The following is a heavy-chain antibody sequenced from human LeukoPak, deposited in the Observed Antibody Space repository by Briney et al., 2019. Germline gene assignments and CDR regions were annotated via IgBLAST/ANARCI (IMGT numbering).Heavy chain of an antibody. V-gene: IGHV3-30*04. D-gene: IGHD3-10*01. J-gene: IGHJ6*02. CDR2: TSYDGSNK. Sequence: GGSLRLSCAASGFTFSSYAMHWVRQAPGKGLEWVAVTSYDGSNKYYADSVKGRFTISRDNSKNTLYLQMNSLRAEDTAVYYCARGGDYYGSGSYLFAYYYYGMDVWGQGTTVTVSS. CDR3: ARGGDYYGSGSYLFAYYYYGMDV. CDR1: GFTFSSYA.